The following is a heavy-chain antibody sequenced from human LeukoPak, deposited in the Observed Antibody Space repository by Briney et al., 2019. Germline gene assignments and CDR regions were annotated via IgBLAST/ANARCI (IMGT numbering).Heavy chain of an antibody. V-gene: IGHV3-7*01. Sequence: GGSLRLSCAASGFTFSSYWMSWVRQAPGKGLEWVANIKQDGSEKYYVDSVKGRFTISRDNAKNSLYLQMNSLRAEDTAVYYCARDSLAGANFQDYWGQGTLVTVSS. CDR1: GFTFSSYW. J-gene: IGHJ4*02. CDR2: IKQDGSEK. CDR3: ARDSLAGANFQDY. D-gene: IGHD1-26*01.